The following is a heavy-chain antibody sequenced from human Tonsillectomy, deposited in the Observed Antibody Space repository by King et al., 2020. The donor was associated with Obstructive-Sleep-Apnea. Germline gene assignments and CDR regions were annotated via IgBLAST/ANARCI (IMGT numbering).Heavy chain of an antibody. CDR2: IFWSGGT. CDR3: ARITGDSSGHVFYNGVDV. D-gene: IGHD6-19*01. V-gene: IGHV4-4*09. CDR1: GDSINKYY. J-gene: IGHJ6*02. Sequence: VQLQESGPRVVKPSETLSLMCNVSGDSINKYYWSWFRQPPGKGLEWLGVIFWSGGTKYNPSLQSIVTISVVRSRKQFSLKLSPVTAADTAVYFCARITGDSSGHVFYNGVDVWGHGTTVTVSS.